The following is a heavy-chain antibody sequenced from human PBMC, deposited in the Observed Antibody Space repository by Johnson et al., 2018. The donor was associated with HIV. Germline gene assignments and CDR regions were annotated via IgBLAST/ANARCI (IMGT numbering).Heavy chain of an antibody. D-gene: IGHD6-13*01. J-gene: IGHJ3*02. V-gene: IGHV3-13*01. CDR3: ARDHDGQQLGFAFDI. CDR1: GFTFSSYD. CDR2: IGSTGDT. Sequence: VQLVESGGGLKQPGGSLRLSCAASGFTFSSYDMHWVRQATGKGLEWVSTIGSTGDTYYPGSVKGRFTISRQNAKNSLYLQMNSLRAEDTAVYYCARDHDGQQLGFAFDIWGQGTMVTVSS.